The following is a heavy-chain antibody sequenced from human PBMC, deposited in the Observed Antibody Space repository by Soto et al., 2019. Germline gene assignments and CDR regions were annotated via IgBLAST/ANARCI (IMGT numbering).Heavy chain of an antibody. V-gene: IGHV1-2*04. CDR1: GYTFTGYY. D-gene: IGHD2-2*01. J-gene: IGHJ6*02. Sequence: GASVKVSCKASGYTFTGYYMHWVRQAPGQGLEWMGCINPNSGGTNYAQKFQGWVTMTRDTSISTAYMELSRLRSDDTAVYYCARAVVPAAMGYYYYGMDVWGQGTTVTVSS. CDR2: INPNSGGT. CDR3: ARAVVPAAMGYYYYGMDV.